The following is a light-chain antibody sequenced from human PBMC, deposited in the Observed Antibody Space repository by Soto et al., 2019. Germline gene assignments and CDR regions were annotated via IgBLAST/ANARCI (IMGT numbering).Light chain of an antibody. CDR2: DAS. CDR3: QQCSNWPSIT. Sequence: EIVMTQPPATLSVSPGEGDTLSCRASQSVRSKLAWYQQKPGQAPRLLIYDASTRATGIPARFSGSGSGTEFTLTISSLQSEDFAVYYCQQCSNWPSITFGQGTRLEIK. J-gene: IGKJ5*01. V-gene: IGKV3-15*01. CDR1: QSVRSK.